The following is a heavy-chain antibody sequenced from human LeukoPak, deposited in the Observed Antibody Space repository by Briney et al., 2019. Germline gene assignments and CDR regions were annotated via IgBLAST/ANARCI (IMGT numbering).Heavy chain of an antibody. CDR2: IYTSGST. D-gene: IGHD3-9*01. CDR3: AREYDILTGYSPDYYYYGMDV. J-gene: IGHJ6*02. CDR1: GGSISSSSYY. Sequence: SETLSLTCTVSGGSISSSSYYWGWIRQPAGKGLEWIGRIYTSGSTNYNPSLKSRVTMSVDTSKNQFSLKLGSVTAADTAVYYCAREYDILTGYSPDYYYYGMDVWGQGTTVTVSS. V-gene: IGHV4-61*02.